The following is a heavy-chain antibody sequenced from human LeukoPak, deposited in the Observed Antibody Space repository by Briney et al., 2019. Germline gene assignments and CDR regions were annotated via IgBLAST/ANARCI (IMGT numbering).Heavy chain of an antibody. Sequence: GGSLRLSCGTSQFNFNKFGMSWVRQAPGKGLEWVSSINGAGTQYADSVQGRFAISRDNSKNTLYLQMNSLRAEDTAVYFCAKDPNGDYIATFEIWGRGTMVTVSS. J-gene: IGHJ3*02. CDR3: AKDPNGDYIATFEI. CDR1: QFNFNKFG. V-gene: IGHV3-23*01. CDR2: INGAGT. D-gene: IGHD4-17*01.